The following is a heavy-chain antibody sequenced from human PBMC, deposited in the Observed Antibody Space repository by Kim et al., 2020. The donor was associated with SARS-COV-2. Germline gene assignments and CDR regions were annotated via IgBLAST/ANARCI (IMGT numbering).Heavy chain of an antibody. CDR2: IYYSGST. CDR3: ARDLLVRSGYSEYYYYYGMDV. Sequence: SETLSLTCTVSGGSISSYYWSWIRQPPGKGLEWIGYIYYSGSTNYNPSLKSRVTISVDTSKNQFSLKLSSVTAADTAVYYCARDLLVRSGYSEYYYYYGMDVWGQGTTVTVSS. D-gene: IGHD3-3*01. J-gene: IGHJ6*02. V-gene: IGHV4-59*01. CDR1: GGSISSYY.